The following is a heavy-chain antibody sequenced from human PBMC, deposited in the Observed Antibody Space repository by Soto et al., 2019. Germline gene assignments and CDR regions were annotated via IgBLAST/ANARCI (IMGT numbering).Heavy chain of an antibody. Sequence: SETLSLTCAVYGGYVHGYYWNWIRQPPGKGLGWIGEINHTGGTHYNPSLKSRVTMSVDTSKNQFSLRLSSVIASDTAIYYCATRITVFGLLIPPFDPWGQGTQVTVSS. CDR1: GGYVHGYY. V-gene: IGHV4-34*01. J-gene: IGHJ5*02. D-gene: IGHD3-3*01. CDR2: INHTGGT. CDR3: ATRITVFGLLIPPFDP.